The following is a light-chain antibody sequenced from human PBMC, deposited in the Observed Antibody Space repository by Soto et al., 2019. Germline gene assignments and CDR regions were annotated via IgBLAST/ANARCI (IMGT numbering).Light chain of an antibody. CDR2: DND. Sequence: QSALTQPPSVSAAPGQKVSISCSGSSSNIANNYVSWYQHLPRTAPKLLIYDNDKRPSGIPARFSASKSGTSASLDITGLHSEDEGDYYCASWDNSLKGLVFGGGTKLTVL. J-gene: IGLJ3*02. V-gene: IGLV1-51*01. CDR1: SSNIANNY. CDR3: ASWDNSLKGLV.